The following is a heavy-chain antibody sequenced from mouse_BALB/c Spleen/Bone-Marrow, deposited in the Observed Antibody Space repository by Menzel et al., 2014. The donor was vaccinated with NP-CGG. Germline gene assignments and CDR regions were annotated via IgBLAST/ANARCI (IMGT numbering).Heavy chain of an antibody. CDR1: GFTFTDYY. CDR2: IRDKANGYTT. D-gene: IGHD2-1*01. V-gene: IGHV7-3*02. J-gene: IGHJ2*01. Sequence: EVKVVESGGGLVQPGGSLRLSCATSGFTFTDYYMSWVRQPPGKALEWLGFIRDKANGYTTEYSASVKGRFTISRDNSQSIVYLQMNTLKTEDSATYCCARDDGNYHCFDCCGQGTTLTVSS. CDR3: ARDDGNYHCFDC.